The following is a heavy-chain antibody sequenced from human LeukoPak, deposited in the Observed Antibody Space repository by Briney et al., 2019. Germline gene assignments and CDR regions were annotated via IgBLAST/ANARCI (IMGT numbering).Heavy chain of an antibody. J-gene: IGHJ4*02. CDR2: ISTYNGNT. Sequence: GASVKVSCKASGYTFTKYGITWVRQAPGQGLEWMGWISTYNGNTNYAQKLQGRVTMTTDTSTSTAYMELRSLISDDAAVYYCARGDEYGDYWGLYWGLGTLVTVSS. D-gene: IGHD4-17*01. V-gene: IGHV1-18*01. CDR3: ARGDEYGDYWGLY. CDR1: GYTFTKYG.